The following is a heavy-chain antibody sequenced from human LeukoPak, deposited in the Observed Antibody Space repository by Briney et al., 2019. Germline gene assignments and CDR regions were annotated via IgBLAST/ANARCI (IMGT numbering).Heavy chain of an antibody. Sequence: GGSLRLSCAASGFTFSRVRQAPGKGLEWVANIKEDGSEKYYVDSVKGRFTISRDNARNSLYLQMNSLRAEDTAVYYCASGRQLGYRGQGTLVTVSS. CDR3: ASGRQLGY. CDR2: IKEDGSEK. J-gene: IGHJ4*02. CDR1: GFTFSR. D-gene: IGHD6-13*01. V-gene: IGHV3-7*01.